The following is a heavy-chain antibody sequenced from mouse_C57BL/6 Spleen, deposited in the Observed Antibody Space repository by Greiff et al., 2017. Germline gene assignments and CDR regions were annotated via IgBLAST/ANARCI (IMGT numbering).Heavy chain of an antibody. CDR1: GYTFTDYN. Sequence: VQLKQSGPELVKPGASVKMSCKASGYTFTDYNIHWVRQSHGKSLEWIGYINPNNGGTNYNQKFKGKATLTVNKSSSTAYMELRSLTSEDSAVYYCARGVRREGYAMDDGGQGTSVTVSS. J-gene: IGHJ4*01. CDR2: INPNNGGT. D-gene: IGHD1-2*01. CDR3: ARGVRREGYAMDD. V-gene: IGHV1-22*01.